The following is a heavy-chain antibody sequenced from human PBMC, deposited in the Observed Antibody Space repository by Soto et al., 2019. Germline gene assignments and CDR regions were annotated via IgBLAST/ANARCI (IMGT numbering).Heavy chain of an antibody. CDR1: GGSISSGGYS. CDR3: AREGGWYYDSSGYYSAVGGFDY. D-gene: IGHD3-22*01. CDR2: IYHSGST. J-gene: IGHJ4*02. Sequence: SETLSLTCAVSGGSISSGGYSWSWIRQPPGKGLEWIGYIYHSGSTYYNPSLKSRVTISVDRSKNQFSLKLSSVTAADTAVYYCAREGGWYYDSSGYYSAVGGFDYWGQGTLVT. V-gene: IGHV4-30-2*01.